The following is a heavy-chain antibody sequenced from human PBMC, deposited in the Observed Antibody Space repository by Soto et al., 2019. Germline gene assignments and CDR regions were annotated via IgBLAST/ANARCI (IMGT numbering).Heavy chain of an antibody. CDR3: ASGAAASFPY. J-gene: IGHJ4*02. D-gene: IGHD6-13*01. Sequence: SETLSLTCTVSGGSISSYYWSWIRQPPGKGLEWIGYIYYSGSTNYNPSLNSRVTISVDTSKNQFSLKLSAVTAADTAVYYCASGAAASFPYWGQGTLVTVSS. CDR1: GGSISSYY. CDR2: IYYSGST. V-gene: IGHV4-59*01.